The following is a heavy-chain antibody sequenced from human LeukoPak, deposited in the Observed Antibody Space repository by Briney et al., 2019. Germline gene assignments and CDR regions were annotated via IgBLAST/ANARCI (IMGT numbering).Heavy chain of an antibody. CDR2: ISGSGGST. D-gene: IGHD3-10*01. V-gene: IGHV3-23*01. Sequence: GGSLRLPCAASGFTFSSYAMSWVRQAPGKGLEWVSAISGSGGSTYYADSVKGRFTTSRDNSKNTLYLQMNSLRAEDTAVYYCAKSESWFGEFVWFDPWGQGTLVTVSS. CDR1: GFTFSSYA. CDR3: AKSESWFGEFVWFDP. J-gene: IGHJ5*02.